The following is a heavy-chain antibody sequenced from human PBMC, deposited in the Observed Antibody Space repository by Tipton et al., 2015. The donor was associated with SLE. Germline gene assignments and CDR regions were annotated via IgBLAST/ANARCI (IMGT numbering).Heavy chain of an antibody. J-gene: IGHJ5*02. CDR3: ARGPDYGSRTDYLDP. CDR2: VTTSGTTT. Sequence: WIRQAPGKGLEWVSTVTTSGTTTYYADSVRGRFTISRDDSKNTVYLHMTSLRAEDTAVYYCARGPDYGSRTDYLDPWGQGILVTVSS. V-gene: IGHV3-23*01. D-gene: IGHD3-10*01.